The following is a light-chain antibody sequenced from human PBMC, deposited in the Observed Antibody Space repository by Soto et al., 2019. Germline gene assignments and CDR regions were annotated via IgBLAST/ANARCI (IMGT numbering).Light chain of an antibody. CDR1: SSNIGANT. Sequence: QSVLTQPPSASGTPGQRVTFSCSGSSSNIGANTVNWYQQLPGTAPKLLIYTTNQRPSGVPDRFSGSKSGTSASLAISGLQSEDEADYFCAAWDDSLSGVVFGGGTKLTVL. CDR2: TTN. J-gene: IGLJ2*01. V-gene: IGLV1-44*01. CDR3: AAWDDSLSGVV.